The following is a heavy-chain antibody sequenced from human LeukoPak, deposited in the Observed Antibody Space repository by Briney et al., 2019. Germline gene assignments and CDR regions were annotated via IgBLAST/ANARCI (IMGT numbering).Heavy chain of an antibody. J-gene: IGHJ5*02. Sequence: GESLKISCRGSGYSFTSYWISWVRQMPGKGLEWMGRIDPSDSYTNYSPSFQGHVTISADKSIGTAYLQWSSLKASDTAMYYCARREGEGFDPWGQGTLVTVSS. D-gene: IGHD3-16*01. CDR3: ARREGEGFDP. CDR2: IDPSDSYT. V-gene: IGHV5-10-1*01. CDR1: GYSFTSYW.